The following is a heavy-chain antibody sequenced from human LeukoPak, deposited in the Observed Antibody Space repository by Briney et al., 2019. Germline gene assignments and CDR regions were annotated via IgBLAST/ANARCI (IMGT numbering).Heavy chain of an antibody. V-gene: IGHV3-21*01. CDR2: ISSSSSYI. J-gene: IGHJ4*02. CDR3: ARPGYCSSTSCQFDY. CDR1: GFTVSSNY. Sequence: GGSLRLSCAASGFTVSSNYMSWVRQAPGKGLEWVSSISSSSSYIYYADSVKGRFTISRDNAKNSLYLQMNSLRAEDTAVYYCARPGYCSSTSCQFDYWGQGTLVTVSS. D-gene: IGHD2-2*01.